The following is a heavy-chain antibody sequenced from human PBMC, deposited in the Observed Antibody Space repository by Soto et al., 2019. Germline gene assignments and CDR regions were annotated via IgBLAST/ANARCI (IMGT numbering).Heavy chain of an antibody. D-gene: IGHD6-25*01. CDR1: GYTFTSYG. CDR3: ARGLGSGGY. V-gene: IGHV1-18*01. Sequence: ASVKVSCKASGYTFTSYGITWVRQAPGQGLEWMGWISAYNGDTKNAHMLQGRVTMTTDTSTSTAYMELRSLTSEDTAVYYCARGLGSGGYWGRGTLVTVSS. J-gene: IGHJ4*02. CDR2: ISAYNGDT.